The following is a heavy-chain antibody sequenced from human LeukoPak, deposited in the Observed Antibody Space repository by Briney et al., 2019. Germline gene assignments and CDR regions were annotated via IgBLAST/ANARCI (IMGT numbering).Heavy chain of an antibody. V-gene: IGHV4-34*01. CDR3: ARSYYGSGSLNWFDP. J-gene: IGHJ5*02. CDR1: GGSFSGYY. CDR2: INHSGST. Sequence: SETLSLTCAVYGGSFSGYYWSWIRQPPGKGLDWIGEINHSGSTNYNPSLKSRVTISVDTSKNQFSLKLSSVTAADTAVYYCARSYYGSGSLNWFDPWGQGTLVTVSS. D-gene: IGHD3-10*01.